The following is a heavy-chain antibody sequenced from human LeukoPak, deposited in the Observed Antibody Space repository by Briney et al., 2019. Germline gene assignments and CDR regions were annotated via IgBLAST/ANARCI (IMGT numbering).Heavy chain of an antibody. V-gene: IGHV3-33*01. CDR1: GFTFSSYG. Sequence: PGGSLRLSCAASGFTFSSYGMHWVRQAPGKGLEWVAVIWYDGSNKYYADSVKGRFTISRDNAKNSLNLQMNSLRAEDTAVYYCARGHYDMDVWGQGTPVTVSS. CDR2: IWYDGSNK. CDR3: ARGHYDMDV. J-gene: IGHJ6*02.